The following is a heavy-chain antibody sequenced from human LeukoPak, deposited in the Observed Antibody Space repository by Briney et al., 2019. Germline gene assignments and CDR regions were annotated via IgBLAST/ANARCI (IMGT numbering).Heavy chain of an antibody. D-gene: IGHD2/OR15-2a*01. Sequence: ASVKVSCKASGYTLTSYDINWVRQATGQGLEWMGWMNPNSGNTGYAQKFQGRVTMTRNTSISTAYMELSSLRSEDTAVYYCARAFRFRYYYYGMDVWGQGTTVTVSS. CDR2: MNPNSGNT. CDR3: ARAFRFRYYYYGMDV. V-gene: IGHV1-8*01. J-gene: IGHJ6*02. CDR1: GYTLTSYD.